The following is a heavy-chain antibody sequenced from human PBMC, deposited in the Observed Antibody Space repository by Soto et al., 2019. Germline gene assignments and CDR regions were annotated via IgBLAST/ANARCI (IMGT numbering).Heavy chain of an antibody. CDR3: ARGKRIAAAAYYFDY. CDR1: GGTFSSYA. V-gene: IGHV1-69*13. CDR2: IIPIFGTA. J-gene: IGHJ4*02. Sequence: SVKVSCKASGGTFSSYAISWVRQAPGQGLEWMGGIIPIFGTANYAQKFQGRVTITADESTSTAYMELSSLRSEDTAVYYCARGKRIAAAAYYFDYWGRGTLVTVSS. D-gene: IGHD6-13*01.